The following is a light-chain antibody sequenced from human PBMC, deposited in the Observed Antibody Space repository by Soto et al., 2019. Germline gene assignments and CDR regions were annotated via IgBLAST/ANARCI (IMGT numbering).Light chain of an antibody. CDR1: QSISSY. V-gene: IGKV1-39*01. Sequence: DIEMTQSPSSLSASVGDRVTITCRASQSISSYLNWYQQKPGKAPRLLIYAVSNLQSGVPSRFSGSGSGTDFTLTISRLQPEDFATYYCQQNYNTPLAFGPGTKVDIK. J-gene: IGKJ3*01. CDR2: AVS. CDR3: QQNYNTPLA.